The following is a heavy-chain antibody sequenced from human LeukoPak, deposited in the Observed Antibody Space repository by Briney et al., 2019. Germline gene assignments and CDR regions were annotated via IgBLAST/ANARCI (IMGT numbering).Heavy chain of an antibody. CDR2: ITTSGSYM. CDR1: GSTFRTCS. CDR3: ASEITEDALRHY. V-gene: IGHV3-21*01. Sequence: GGSLRLSCAASGSTFRTCSMNWVRQAPGKGLEWVSSITTSGSYMFYADSVKGRFTISRDNAKNSLYLQMNSLRAEDTAVYYCASEITEDALRHYWGQGTLVTVSS. D-gene: IGHD7-27*01. J-gene: IGHJ4*02.